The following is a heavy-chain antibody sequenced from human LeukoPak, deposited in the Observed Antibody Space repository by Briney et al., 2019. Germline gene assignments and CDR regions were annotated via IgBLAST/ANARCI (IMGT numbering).Heavy chain of an antibody. CDR1: GGSISSGGYY. Sequence: SETLSLTCTVSGGSISSGGYYWSWIRQHPGKGLEWIGSIYYSGSTYYNPSLKSRVTISVDTSKNQFSLKLSSVTAADTAVYYCARDYYYGMDVWGQGTTVTVSS. J-gene: IGHJ6*02. V-gene: IGHV4-39*02. CDR2: IYYSGST. CDR3: ARDYYYGMDV.